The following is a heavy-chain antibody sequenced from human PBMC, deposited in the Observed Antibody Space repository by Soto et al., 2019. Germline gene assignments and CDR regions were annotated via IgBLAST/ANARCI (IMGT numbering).Heavy chain of an antibody. CDR2: IWYDGSNK. V-gene: IGHV3-33*01. CDR3: ARGPDWFDP. J-gene: IGHJ5*02. Sequence: QVQLVESGGGVVQPGRSLRLSCAASGFTFSSYGMHWVRQAPGKGLEWVAVIWYDGSNKYYADSVKGRFTISRDNSKNTLYLQMNSLRAEDTAVYYCARGPDWFDPWGQGTLVTVSS. CDR1: GFTFSSYG.